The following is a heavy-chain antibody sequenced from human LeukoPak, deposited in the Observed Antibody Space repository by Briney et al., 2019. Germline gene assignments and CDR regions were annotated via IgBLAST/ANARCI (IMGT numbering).Heavy chain of an antibody. CDR3: ARHGNGYCSSISCYSYGMDV. V-gene: IGHV4-59*01. J-gene: IGHJ6*02. CDR2: IYYSGST. CDR1: GGSISGYY. Sequence: SETLSLTCTVSGGSISGYYWSWIRHPPRKRLEWIGYIYYSGSTNYNPSLKSRVTISVDTSKNQFSLKLSSVTAADTAVYYCARHGNGYCSSISCYSYGMDVWGQGTTVTVSS. D-gene: IGHD2-2*01.